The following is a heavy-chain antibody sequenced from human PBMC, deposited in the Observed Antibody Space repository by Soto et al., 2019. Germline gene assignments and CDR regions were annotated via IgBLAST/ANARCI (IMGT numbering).Heavy chain of an antibody. CDR3: ARHAGYSSGRRWFDP. V-gene: IGHV4-39*01. CDR2: IYHSGST. Sequence: PSETLSLTCTVSGCSISSSSFFWGWIRQPPGKGLEWIGSIYHSGSTSDNPSLRSRVTISVDTSKNQFSLKLSSVTAADTAVYSCARHAGYSSGRRWFDPWGQGTLVTVSS. J-gene: IGHJ5*02. D-gene: IGHD3-22*01. CDR1: GCSISSSSFF.